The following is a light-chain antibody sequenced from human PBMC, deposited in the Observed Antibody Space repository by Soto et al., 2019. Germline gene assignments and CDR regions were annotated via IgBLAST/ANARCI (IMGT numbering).Light chain of an antibody. V-gene: IGLV1-36*01. CDR2: YDD. CDR3: ATWDDSLKGRV. J-gene: IGLJ3*02. Sequence: QSVLTQPPSVSEAPRQRVTISCSGSTFNIGNNAVNWYQQLPGKAPKLLIYYDDLLPSGVSDRFSGSKSGTSASLAISGLQSEDEADYYCATWDDSLKGRVFGGGTQLTVL. CDR1: TFNIGNNA.